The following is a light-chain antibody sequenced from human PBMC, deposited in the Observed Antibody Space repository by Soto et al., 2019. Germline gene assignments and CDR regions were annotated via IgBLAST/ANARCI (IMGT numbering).Light chain of an antibody. J-gene: IGLJ2*01. CDR1: SSDVGGYNY. CDR3: SSYTSSSTVV. CDR2: DVS. Sequence: QSVLTQPASVSGSPGQSITISCTGTSSDVGGYNYVSWYQQHPRKAPKLMIYDVSHRPSGVSNRFSGSKSGNTASLTISGLQAEDEADYYCSSYTSSSTVVFGGGTKLTVL. V-gene: IGLV2-14*03.